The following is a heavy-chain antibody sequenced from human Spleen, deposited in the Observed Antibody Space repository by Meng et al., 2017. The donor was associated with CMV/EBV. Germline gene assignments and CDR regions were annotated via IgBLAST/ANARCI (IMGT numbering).Heavy chain of an antibody. J-gene: IGHJ6*02. CDR1: GFTFDDYA. CDR3: ARFTASYYYYYGMDV. V-gene: IGHV3-74*01. Sequence: GGSLRLSCAASGFTFDDYAMHWVRQAPGKGLVWVSRINSDGSSTSYADSVKGRFTISRDNAKNTLYLQMNSLRAEDTAVYYCARFTASYYYYYGMDVWGQGTTVTVSS. CDR2: INSDGSST. D-gene: IGHD5-18*01.